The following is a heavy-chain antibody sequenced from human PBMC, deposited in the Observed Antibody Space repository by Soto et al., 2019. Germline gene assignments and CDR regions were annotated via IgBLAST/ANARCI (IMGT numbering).Heavy chain of an antibody. CDR3: ARQWELPRHYYYGMDV. Sequence: QVQLVESGGGVVQPGRSLRLSCAASGFTFSSYAMHWVRQAPGKGLEWVAVISYDGSNKYYADSVKGRFTISRDNSKNTLYLQMNSLRAEDTAVYYCARQWELPRHYYYGMDVWGQGTTVTVSS. CDR2: ISYDGSNK. J-gene: IGHJ6*02. V-gene: IGHV3-30-3*01. D-gene: IGHD1-26*01. CDR1: GFTFSSYA.